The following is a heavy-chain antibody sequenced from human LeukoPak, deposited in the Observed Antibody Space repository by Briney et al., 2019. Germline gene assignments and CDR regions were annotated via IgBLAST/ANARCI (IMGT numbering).Heavy chain of an antibody. V-gene: IGHV3-20*04. CDR1: GFAFAEHG. Sequence: AGSLRLSCTASGFAFAEHGMSWVRQVPGKGLEWVSGINWSGGSTGYADPLRGRFTISRDNAKNSLYLQMDSLRAEDTALYYCARAPITSPFYFDYWGQGTLVTVSS. CDR2: INWSGGST. J-gene: IGHJ4*02. CDR3: ARAPITSPFYFDY. D-gene: IGHD2-2*01.